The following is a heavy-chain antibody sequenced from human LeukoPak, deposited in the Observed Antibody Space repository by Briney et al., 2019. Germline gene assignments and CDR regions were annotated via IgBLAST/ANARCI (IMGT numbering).Heavy chain of an antibody. V-gene: IGHV3-48*01. J-gene: IGHJ4*02. D-gene: IGHD1-1*01. CDR2: ISASGGNI. CDR1: GFPFSSYS. CDR3: VRVKGTYFDL. Sequence: GGSLRLSCAASGFPFSSYSMNWVRQAPGKGLEWVSYISASGGNIYYLEAVKGRFTVSRDNAMNSLFLQMNRPRAEDTAIYYCVRVKGTYFDLWGQGTLVTASS.